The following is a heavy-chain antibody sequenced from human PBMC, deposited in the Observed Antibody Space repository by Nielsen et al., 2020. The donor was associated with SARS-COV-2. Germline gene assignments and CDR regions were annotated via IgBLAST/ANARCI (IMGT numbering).Heavy chain of an antibody. CDR1: GGSISSYY. D-gene: IGHD2-15*01. Sequence: SETLSLTCTVSGGSISSYYWSWIRQPPGKGLEWIGYIYYSGSTYYNPSLKSRVTISVDTSKNQFSLKLSSVTAADTAVYYCARHLISRFRGLIEYWGQGTLVTVSS. CDR3: ARHLISRFRGLIEY. CDR2: IYYSGST. V-gene: IGHV4-59*08. J-gene: IGHJ4*02.